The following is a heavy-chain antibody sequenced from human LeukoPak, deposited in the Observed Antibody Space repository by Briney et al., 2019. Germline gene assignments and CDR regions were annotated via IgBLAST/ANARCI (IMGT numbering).Heavy chain of an antibody. CDR1: GYTFTSYY. D-gene: IGHD3-10*02. V-gene: IGHV1-46*01. J-gene: IGHJ6*02. CDR2: INPSGGST. Sequence: ASVKVSCKASGYTFTSYYMHWVRQAPGQGLEWMGIINPSGGSTSYAQKFQGRVTMTRNTSISTAYMELSSLRSDDTAVYYCASNPYVTFYSMDVWGRGTTVTVSS. CDR3: ASNPYVTFYSMDV.